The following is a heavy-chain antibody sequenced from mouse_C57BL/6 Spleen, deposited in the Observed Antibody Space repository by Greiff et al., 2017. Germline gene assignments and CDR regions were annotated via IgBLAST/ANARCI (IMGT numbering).Heavy chain of an antibody. CDR1: GYSITNGNHW. J-gene: IGHJ4*01. Sequence: EVQLQQSGPALVKPSQSVSLSCTVTGYSITNGNHWWNWIRPVSGSKLEWIGYISSSGSTYSNPSLKSRISIPRDTSKTQLFLQLNSVTTEDIATNDCAREGYSMGKDDWGQGTSVSVSS. D-gene: IGHD3-1*01. CDR3: AREGYSMGKDD. CDR2: ISSSGST. V-gene: IGHV3-4*01.